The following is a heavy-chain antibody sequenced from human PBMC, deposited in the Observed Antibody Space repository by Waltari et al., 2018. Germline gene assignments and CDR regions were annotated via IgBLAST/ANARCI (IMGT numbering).Heavy chain of an antibody. V-gene: IGHV4-39*07. CDR1: GGSISSSSYY. CDR2: IYYSGST. CDR3: ARGRTSPANWGSKGSYYYYYGMDV. Sequence: QLQLQESGPGLVKPSETLSLTCTVSGGSISSSSYYWGWIRQPPGKGLEWIGSIYYSGSTYYNPSLKSRVTISVDTSKNQFSLKPSSVTAADTAVYYCARGRTSPANWGSKGSYYYYYGMDVWGQGTTVTVSS. D-gene: IGHD7-27*01. J-gene: IGHJ6*02.